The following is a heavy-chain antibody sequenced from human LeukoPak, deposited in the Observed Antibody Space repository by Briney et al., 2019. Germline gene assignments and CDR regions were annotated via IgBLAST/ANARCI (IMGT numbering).Heavy chain of an antibody. CDR1: GFTFSSYS. CDR3: AREWGSVGYCTNGVCFAFQH. V-gene: IGHV3-48*01. Sequence: GGSLRLSCAASGFTFSSYSMNWVRQAPGKGLEWVSYISSSSSTIYYADSVKGRFTISRDNAKNSLYLQMNSLRAEDTAVYYCAREWGSVGYCTNGVCFAFQHWGQGTLVTVSS. CDR2: ISSSSSTI. J-gene: IGHJ1*01. D-gene: IGHD2-8*01.